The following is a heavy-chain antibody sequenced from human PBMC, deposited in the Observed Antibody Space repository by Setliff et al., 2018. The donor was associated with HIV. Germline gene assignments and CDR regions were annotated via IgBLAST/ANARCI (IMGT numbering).Heavy chain of an antibody. D-gene: IGHD3-16*01. V-gene: IGHV3-23*01. J-gene: IGHJ6*03. CDR3: AKGFYGNNYYYFYYMDV. Sequence: GGSLRLSCEVSGFTFSSHAMSWVRQAPGKGLEGVSSISGSESGISYADPVKGRFTISRDNFKNTLYLQMNSLRVEDTAVYYCAKGFYGNNYYYFYYMDVWGKGTTVTVSS. CDR2: ISGSESGI. CDR1: GFTFSSHA.